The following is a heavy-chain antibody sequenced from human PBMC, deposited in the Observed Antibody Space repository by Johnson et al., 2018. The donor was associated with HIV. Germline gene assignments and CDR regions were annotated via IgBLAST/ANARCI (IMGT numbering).Heavy chain of an antibody. CDR1: GFTFSNYG. CDR3: ARDTWDLQDDDAFDI. CDR2: IRYDGSDK. D-gene: IGHD1-26*01. J-gene: IGHJ3*02. V-gene: IGHV3-30*02. Sequence: QVQLVESGGGVVQPGGSLRLSCAASGFTFSNYGLHWVRQAPGKGLEWVAFIRYDGSDKYYADSVKDRFTISRDNSKNTMYLQMNSLRVEDTALYYCARDTWDLQDDDAFDIWGQGTMVTVSS.